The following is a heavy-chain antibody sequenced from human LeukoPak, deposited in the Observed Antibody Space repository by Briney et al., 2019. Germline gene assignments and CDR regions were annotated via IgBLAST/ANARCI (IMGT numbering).Heavy chain of an antibody. CDR2: IYTSGRS. D-gene: IGHD4-11*01. CDR1: GGSISYYY. J-gene: IGHJ4*02. V-gene: IGHV4-4*07. CDR3: ARLSTVTTSFDY. Sequence: SETLSLTCTVSGGSISYYYWNWIRQPAGKGLEWIGRIYTSGRSYYNPSLKSRVSMSVDTSKNQFSLKLSSVTAADTAVYYCARLSTVTTSFDYWGQGTLVTVSS.